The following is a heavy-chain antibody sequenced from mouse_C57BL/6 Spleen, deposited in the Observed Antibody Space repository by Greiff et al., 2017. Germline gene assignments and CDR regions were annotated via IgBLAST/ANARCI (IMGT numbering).Heavy chain of an antibody. Sequence: VQLQQPGAELVKPGASVKLSCKASGYTFTSYWMQWVKQRPGQGLEWIGEIDPSDSYTNYNQKFKGKATLTVDTSSSTAYMQLSSLTSEDSAVYYSARGVGRYAMGYRGQGDSVTVSA. CDR1: GYTFTSYW. CDR3: ARGVGRYAMGY. CDR2: IDPSDSYT. J-gene: IGHJ4*01. V-gene: IGHV1-50*01. D-gene: IGHD4-1*01.